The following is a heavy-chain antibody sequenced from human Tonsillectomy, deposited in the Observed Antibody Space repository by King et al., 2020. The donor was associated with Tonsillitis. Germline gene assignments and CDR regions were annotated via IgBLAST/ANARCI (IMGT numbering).Heavy chain of an antibody. CDR1: GFTFDDYA. Sequence: VQLVESGGGLVQPGRSLRLSCAASGFTFDDYAMHWVRQAPGKGLEWVSGISWNSGSIGYADSVKGRFTISRDNAKYSLYLQMNSLRAEDTALYYCAKDTYYFYSSGYPQIYDAFDIWGQGTMVTVSS. CDR2: ISWNSGSI. CDR3: AKDTYYFYSSGYPQIYDAFDI. V-gene: IGHV3-9*01. D-gene: IGHD3-22*01. J-gene: IGHJ3*02.